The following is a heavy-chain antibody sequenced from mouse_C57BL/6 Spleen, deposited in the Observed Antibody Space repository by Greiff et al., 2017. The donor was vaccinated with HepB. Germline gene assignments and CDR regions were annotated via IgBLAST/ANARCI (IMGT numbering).Heavy chain of an antibody. D-gene: IGHD2-1*01. V-gene: IGHV5-17*01. J-gene: IGHJ2*01. CDR1: GFTFSDYG. Sequence: EVKVEESGGGLVKPGGSLKLSCAASGFTFSDYGMHWVRQAPEKGLEWVAYISSGSSTIYYADTVKGRFTISRDNAKNTLFLQMTSLRSEDTAMYYCARPYGNYPYYFDYWGQGTTLTVSS. CDR3: ARPYGNYPYYFDY. CDR2: ISSGSSTI.